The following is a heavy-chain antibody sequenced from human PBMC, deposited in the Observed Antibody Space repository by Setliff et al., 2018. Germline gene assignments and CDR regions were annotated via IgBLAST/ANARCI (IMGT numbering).Heavy chain of an antibody. CDR3: ARSGGSNVQTKLDY. V-gene: IGHV1-18*03. CDR2: ISGYNGNT. J-gene: IGHJ4*02. Sequence: GASVKVSCKTSGYSFINYGLSWMRQAPGQGLEGGGWISGYNGNTDYAQNLQGRVTITRDTSASIAFMELSSRRSEDMAVYYCARSGGSNVQTKLDYWGQGTLVTVSS. D-gene: IGHD2-15*01. CDR1: GYSFINYG.